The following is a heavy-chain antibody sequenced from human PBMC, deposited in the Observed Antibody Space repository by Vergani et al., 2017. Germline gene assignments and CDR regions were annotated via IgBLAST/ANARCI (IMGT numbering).Heavy chain of an antibody. CDR3: ARGASGVYVSSFDW. CDR1: GFTFSSYA. Sequence: QVQLVESGGGVVQPGRSLRLSCAASGFTFSSYAMHWVRQAPGKGLELVAFISDDGRNKYYADSVKGRFTISRDKSKNTLCLQMNRLRAEDTAVYYCARGASGVYVSSFDWGSQGTLVTVPS. D-gene: IGHD5/OR15-5a*01. J-gene: IGHJ4*02. CDR2: ISDDGRNK. V-gene: IGHV3-30*04.